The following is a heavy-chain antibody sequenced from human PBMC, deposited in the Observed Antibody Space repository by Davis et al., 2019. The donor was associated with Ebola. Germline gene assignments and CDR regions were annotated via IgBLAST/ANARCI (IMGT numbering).Heavy chain of an antibody. D-gene: IGHD3-22*01. Sequence: GESLKISCAASGFSFSHYSMGWVRQAPGQGLEWVSFITGSGSTMYYGDSVKGRFTISRDNAKNSLYLQMNSLRDEDTAVYYCASSGYHYGFDYWGQGTLVTVSS. V-gene: IGHV3-48*02. J-gene: IGHJ4*02. CDR3: ASSGYHYGFDY. CDR1: GFSFSHYS. CDR2: ITGSGSTM.